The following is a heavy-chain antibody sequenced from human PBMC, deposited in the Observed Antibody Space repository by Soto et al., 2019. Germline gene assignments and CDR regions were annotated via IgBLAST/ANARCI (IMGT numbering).Heavy chain of an antibody. CDR2: ISGSGGST. CDR3: AKDLDYDFWSGYSNGLDY. J-gene: IGHJ4*02. V-gene: IGHV3-23*01. CDR1: GFTFSSYA. Sequence: PGGSLRLSCAASGFTFSSYAMSWVRQAPGKGLEWVSAISGSGGSTYYADSVKGRFTISRDNSKNTLYLQMNSLRAEDTAVYYCAKDLDYDFWSGYSNGLDYWGQGTLVTVSS. D-gene: IGHD3-3*01.